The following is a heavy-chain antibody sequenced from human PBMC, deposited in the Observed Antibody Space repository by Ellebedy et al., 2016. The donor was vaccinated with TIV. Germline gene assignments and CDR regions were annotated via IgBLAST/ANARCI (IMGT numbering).Heavy chain of an antibody. CDR1: GSSLSTYT. Sequence: GGSLRLSXVASGSSLSTYTMNWVRQAPGKGREWVSCIGTSSSYRYYGDSVKGRFTISRDNAKNSVYLQMSDLRAEDTAVYYCAKDLWTMIVVVLHYWGQGTLVTVSS. CDR3: AKDLWTMIVVVLHY. V-gene: IGHV3-21*01. J-gene: IGHJ4*02. D-gene: IGHD3-22*01. CDR2: IGTSSSYR.